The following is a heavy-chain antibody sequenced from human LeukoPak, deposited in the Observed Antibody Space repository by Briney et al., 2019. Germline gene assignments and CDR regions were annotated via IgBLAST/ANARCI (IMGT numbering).Heavy chain of an antibody. CDR2: ISYDGSNK. V-gene: IGHV3-30*03. Sequence: RSLRLSCAASGFTFSSYGMHWVRQAPGKGLEWVAVISYDGSNKYYADSVKGRFTISRDNSKNTLYLQMNSLRAEDTAVYYCAREQKVYYGSGSSTFDYWGQGTLVTVSS. CDR1: GFTFSSYG. J-gene: IGHJ4*02. CDR3: AREQKVYYGSGSSTFDY. D-gene: IGHD3-10*01.